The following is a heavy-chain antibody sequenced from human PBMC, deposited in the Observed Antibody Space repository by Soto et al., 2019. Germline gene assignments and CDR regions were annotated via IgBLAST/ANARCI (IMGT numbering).Heavy chain of an antibody. CDR1: GFTFNNAW. D-gene: IGHD6-13*01. Sequence: EVQLVESGGGLVKPGGSLRLSCTASGFTFNNAWLSWVRQAPGKGLEWVGRIKSKTDGGTTDYAAPVKGRFTISRDDSENMLYLQMNSLKTEDTAVYYCTTCLGQQELAFDYWGQGTLLTVSS. V-gene: IGHV3-15*01. CDR3: TTCLGQQELAFDY. J-gene: IGHJ4*02. CDR2: IKSKTDGGTT.